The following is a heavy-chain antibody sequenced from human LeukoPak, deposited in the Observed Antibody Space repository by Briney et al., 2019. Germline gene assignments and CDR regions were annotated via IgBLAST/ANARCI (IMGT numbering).Heavy chain of an antibody. D-gene: IGHD3-22*01. J-gene: IGHJ4*02. CDR2: IVVGSGNT. CDR3: ARVRSMIVVVSDY. CDR1: GFTFTSSA. Sequence: SVKVSCKASGFTFTSSAVQWVRQARGQRLEWIGWIVVGSGNTNYAQKFQERVTITRDMSTSTAYMELSSLRSEDTAVYYCARVRSMIVVVSDYWGQGTLVTVSS. V-gene: IGHV1-58*01.